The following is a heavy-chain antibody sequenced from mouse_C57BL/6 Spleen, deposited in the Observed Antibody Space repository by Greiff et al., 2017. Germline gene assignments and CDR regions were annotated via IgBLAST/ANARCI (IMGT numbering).Heavy chain of an antibody. CDR2: IYPRSGNT. D-gene: IGHD1-1*01. CDR3: ARSVYYYGSFDY. V-gene: IGHV1-81*01. CDR1: GYTFTSYG. J-gene: IGHJ2*01. Sequence: VKLVESGAELARPGASVKLSCKASGYTFTSYGISWVKQRTGQGLEWIGEIYPRSGNTYYNEKFKGKATLTADKSSSTAYMELRSLTSEDSAVYFCARSVYYYGSFDYWGQGTTLTVSS.